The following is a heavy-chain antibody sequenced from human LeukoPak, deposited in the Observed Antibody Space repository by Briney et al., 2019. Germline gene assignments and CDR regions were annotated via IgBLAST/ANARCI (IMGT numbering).Heavy chain of an antibody. V-gene: IGHV5-51*01. Sequence: PGESLKISCKHSGYSFTSYWIAWVRQMPGKGLEWMGIIYPRDSDTRYSPSFQGQVTVSADKSISTAYLQWNTLEASDTAMYYCARRQYSGYDFDFWGQGTLVTVSS. CDR3: ARRQYSGYDFDF. D-gene: IGHD5-12*01. J-gene: IGHJ4*02. CDR1: GYSFTSYW. CDR2: IYPRDSDT.